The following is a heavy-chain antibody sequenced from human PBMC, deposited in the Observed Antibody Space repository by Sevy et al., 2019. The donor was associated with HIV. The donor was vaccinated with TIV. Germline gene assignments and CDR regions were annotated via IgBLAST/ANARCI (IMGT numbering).Heavy chain of an antibody. Sequence: ASVKVSCKVSGYTLNELSMHWVRQAPGKGLEWMGGFDPEDGETIYAQKFQGRVTMTEDTSTDTAYMELRSLRSEDTAVYYCATGRWYRGVIISNLDGFDIWGQGTMVTVSS. J-gene: IGHJ3*02. V-gene: IGHV1-24*01. CDR2: FDPEDGET. CDR3: ATGRWYRGVIISNLDGFDI. CDR1: GYTLNELS. D-gene: IGHD3-10*01.